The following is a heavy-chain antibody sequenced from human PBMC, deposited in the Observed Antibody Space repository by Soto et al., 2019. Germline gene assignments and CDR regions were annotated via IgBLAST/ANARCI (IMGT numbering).Heavy chain of an antibody. CDR2: ISYDGSNK. J-gene: IGHJ1*01. V-gene: IGHV3-30*18. Sequence: GGSLRLSCASSGFTFSSYGMHWVLQAPGKGLEWVAVISYDGSNKYYADSVKGRFTISRDNSKNTLYLQMNSLRAEDTAVYYWAKDTTGKWLRFDEWGKGTLVTV. D-gene: IGHD5-12*01. CDR1: GFTFSSYG. CDR3: AKDTTGKWLRFDE.